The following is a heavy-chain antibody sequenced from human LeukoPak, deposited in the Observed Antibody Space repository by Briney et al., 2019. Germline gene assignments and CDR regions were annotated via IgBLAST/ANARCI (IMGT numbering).Heavy chain of an antibody. D-gene: IGHD1-26*01. Sequence: ASVKVSCKASGYTFTSYGISWVRQAPGQGLEWMGWISAYNGNTNYAQKLQGRVTMTKDTSKSTAYMELRSMRSDDTAVYYCARDRVVGVTDYWGQGTLVTVSS. V-gene: IGHV1-18*01. J-gene: IGHJ4*02. CDR3: ARDRVVGVTDY. CDR2: ISAYNGNT. CDR1: GYTFTSYG.